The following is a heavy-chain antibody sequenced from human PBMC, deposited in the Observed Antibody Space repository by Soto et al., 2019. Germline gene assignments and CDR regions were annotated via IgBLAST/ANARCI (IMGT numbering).Heavy chain of an antibody. Sequence: EGSLKLSCAASGFTFSNYAMSWVRQAPGKALEWVSSINIVGGNTNYADSVRGRFTMSRDDSKNTVFLQMNSLRAEDTAIYYCSKNYYFDSWGQGTLVTVSS. V-gene: IGHV3-23*01. CDR3: SKNYYFDS. CDR1: GFTFSNYA. J-gene: IGHJ4*02. CDR2: INIVGGNT.